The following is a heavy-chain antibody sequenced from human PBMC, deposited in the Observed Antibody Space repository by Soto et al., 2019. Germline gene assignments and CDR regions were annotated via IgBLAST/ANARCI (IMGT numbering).Heavy chain of an antibody. CDR2: ISGYNGNT. CDR1: GYTFSSYG. D-gene: IGHD3-16*01. J-gene: IGHJ6*02. Sequence: QVQLVQSGAEVKKPGASVKVSCKASGYTFSSYGISWVRQAPGQGLEWMGWISGYNGNTNYAQKLQGRVTMTIDTSTSTGYMALRSLRSDDTAAYYWARDRGGDGMDVWGQGTTVTVSS. V-gene: IGHV1-18*01. CDR3: ARDRGGDGMDV.